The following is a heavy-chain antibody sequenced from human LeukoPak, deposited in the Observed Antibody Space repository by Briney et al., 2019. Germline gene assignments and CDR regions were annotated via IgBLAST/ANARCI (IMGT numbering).Heavy chain of an antibody. CDR2: ISYDGSNK. D-gene: IGHD1-26*01. J-gene: IGHJ4*02. Sequence: GRSLRLSCAASGFTFINYPMHWVRQAPGKGLEWVALISYDGSNKYYADSVKGRFTISRDNSKNTLYLQMNSLRAEDTAVYYCARGSGSYLYYFDSWGQGTLVTVSS. CDR1: GFTFINYP. CDR3: ARGSGSYLYYFDS. V-gene: IGHV3-30*04.